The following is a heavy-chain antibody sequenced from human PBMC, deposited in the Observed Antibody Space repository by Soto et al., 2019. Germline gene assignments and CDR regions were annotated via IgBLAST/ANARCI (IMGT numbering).Heavy chain of an antibody. J-gene: IGHJ4*02. CDR3: ARAPKVSGSAQTRPDF. CDR1: SGSLSGYY. V-gene: IGHV4-34*01. D-gene: IGHD6-6*01. Sequence: QVQLHQWGAGLLKPSETLSLACSLYSGSLSGYYWSWIRQPPGKGLEWIGEISPSGTTNYSPSLKSRVSIAVDTSKNQFSMNLTSLTTADTAVYYCARAPKVSGSAQTRPDFGAQGSLVTVSS. CDR2: ISPSGTT.